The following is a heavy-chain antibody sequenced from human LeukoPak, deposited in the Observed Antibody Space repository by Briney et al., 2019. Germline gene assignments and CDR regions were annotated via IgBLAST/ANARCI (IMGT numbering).Heavy chain of an antibody. CDR2: ITSSSTYI. J-gene: IGHJ4*02. CDR3: ARVQQYDKFDY. D-gene: IGHD3-22*01. V-gene: IGHV3-21*04. Sequence: GGSLRLSYAASGFTFSNYNMNWVRQAPGKGLEWVSSITSSSTYIYYADSVKGRFTISRDNAKNSLYLQMNSLRAEDTAFYYCARVQQYDKFDYWGQGTLVTVSS. CDR1: GFTFSNYN.